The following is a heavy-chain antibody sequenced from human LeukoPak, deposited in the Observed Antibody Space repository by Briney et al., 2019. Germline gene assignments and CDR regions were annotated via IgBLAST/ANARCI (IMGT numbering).Heavy chain of an antibody. D-gene: IGHD6-19*01. CDR2: IWYDGSNI. Sequence: GGSLRLSCAACGFTFSGYGMHWVRQAPGKGREWVAVIWYDGSNIYYADSVKGRFTISRDNSKNTLYLQMNSLRAEDTAVYYCARVSSGCLDYWGQGTLVTVSS. CDR1: GFTFSGYG. CDR3: ARVSSGCLDY. J-gene: IGHJ4*02. V-gene: IGHV3-33*01.